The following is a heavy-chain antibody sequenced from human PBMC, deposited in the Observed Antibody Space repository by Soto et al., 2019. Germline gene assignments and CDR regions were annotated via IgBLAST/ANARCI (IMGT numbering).Heavy chain of an antibody. V-gene: IGHV4-30-2*01. CDR3: ARVGSSWYDAFDI. CDR2: TYHSGNP. CDR1: GDTISTGGYT. J-gene: IGHJ3*02. D-gene: IGHD6-13*01. Sequence: PSETLSLTCDVSGDTISTGGYTWAWIRQPPGKALEWIGHTYHSGNPYYNPSLKSRVTISVDTSKNQFSLKLSSVTAADTAVYYCARVGSSWYDAFDIWGQGTMVTVSS.